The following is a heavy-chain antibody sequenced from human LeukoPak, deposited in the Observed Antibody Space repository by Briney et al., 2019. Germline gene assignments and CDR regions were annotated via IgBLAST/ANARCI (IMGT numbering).Heavy chain of an antibody. Sequence: SLRLSCAASGFTFDDYAMHWVRQAPGKGLEWVSGISWNSGSIGYADSVKGRFTISRDNAKNSLYLQMNSLRAEDTAVYYCARGHCSSTSCARFIWGQGTLVTVSS. V-gene: IGHV3-9*01. D-gene: IGHD2-2*01. CDR1: GFTFDDYA. CDR3: ARGHCSSTSCARFI. CDR2: ISWNSGSI. J-gene: IGHJ4*02.